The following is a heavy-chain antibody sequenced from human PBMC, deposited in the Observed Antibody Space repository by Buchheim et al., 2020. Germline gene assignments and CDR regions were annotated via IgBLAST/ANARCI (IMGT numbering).Heavy chain of an antibody. Sequence: EVQLVQSGGGLVQPGGSLRLSCEVSGFSLSDFWMRWVRQAPGKGLEWVASIKVDRNEQYYVDSVKGRFTISGDNAKNSRYLQMNSLRADDTAVYYCARAENGLRLLSYWGQGTL. CDR2: IKVDRNEQ. J-gene: IGHJ4*01. CDR3: ARAENGLRLLSY. V-gene: IGHV3-7*01. D-gene: IGHD3-3*01. CDR1: GFSLSDFW.